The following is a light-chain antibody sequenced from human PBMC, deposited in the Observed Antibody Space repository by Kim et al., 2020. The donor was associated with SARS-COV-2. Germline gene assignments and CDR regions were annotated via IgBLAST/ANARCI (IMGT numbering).Light chain of an antibody. Sequence: QSVLTQPPSASGTPGQRVTISCSGSTSNIGVNWVFWYQQLSGTAPKLLMYDNYQRPSGVPDRFSASKSGTSASLAIGGLRSEDEADYYCAAWDDSLSGWVFGGGTQLTVL. CDR2: DNY. CDR3: AAWDDSLSGWV. J-gene: IGLJ3*02. V-gene: IGLV1-47*02. CDR1: TSNIGVNW.